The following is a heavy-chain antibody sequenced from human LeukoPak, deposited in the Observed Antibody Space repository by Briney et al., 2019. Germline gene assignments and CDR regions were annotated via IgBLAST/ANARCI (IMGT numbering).Heavy chain of an antibody. CDR1: GYTFTSYY. CDR3: ARVGGCSSTSCYIGNWFDP. V-gene: IGHV1-46*01. D-gene: IGHD2-2*02. CDR2: INPSGGST. J-gene: IGHJ5*02. Sequence: ASVKVSCKASGYTFTSYYMHWVRQAPGQGLEWMGIINPSGGSTSYAQKFQGRVTITADESTSTAYMELSSLRSEDTAVYYCARVGGCSSTSCYIGNWFDPWGQGTLVTVSS.